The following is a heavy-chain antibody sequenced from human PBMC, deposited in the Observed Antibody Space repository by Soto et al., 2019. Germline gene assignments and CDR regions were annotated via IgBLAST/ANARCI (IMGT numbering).Heavy chain of an antibody. D-gene: IGHD6-19*01. V-gene: IGHV3-7*01. CDR1: GFTFSDYW. CDR2: IKQDGNEK. J-gene: IGHJ4*02. Sequence: QPGGSLRLSCAASGFTFSDYWMSWVRQAPGKGLEWVANIKQDGNEKYYVDSVKGRFTISRDNAKNSLYLQMNSLRDEDTAVYYCVREISVAGGHFDYWGQGTLVTVSS. CDR3: VREISVAGGHFDY.